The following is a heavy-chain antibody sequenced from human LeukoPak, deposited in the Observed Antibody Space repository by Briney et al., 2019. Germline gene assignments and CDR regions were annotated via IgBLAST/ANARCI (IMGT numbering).Heavy chain of an antibody. V-gene: IGHV4-61*01. CDR3: ARGVLY. CDR2: VHHSGIT. CDR1: GSSVSSGTYY. D-gene: IGHD2-8*01. Sequence: SDTLSLTCSVSGSSVSSGTYYWSWIRQPPGKGLEWIGNVHHSGITNYNSSLKSRVIISLDTSKNQFSLKLSSVTAADTALYYCARGVLYWGQGTLVTVSS. J-gene: IGHJ4*01.